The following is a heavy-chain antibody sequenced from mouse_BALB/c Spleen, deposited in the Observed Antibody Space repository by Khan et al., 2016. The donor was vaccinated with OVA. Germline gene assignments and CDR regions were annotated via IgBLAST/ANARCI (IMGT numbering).Heavy chain of an antibody. D-gene: IGHD1-3*01. J-gene: IGHJ3*01. CDR3: ARAFYNGAWFAY. CDR2: IWAGGST. CDR1: GFSISNYG. V-gene: IGHV2-9*02. Sequence: QVQLKESGPGLVAPSQTLSITCTVSGFSISNYGVHWVRQPPGKGLKWLGVIWAGGSTNHNSALMSRLSITKDNSKNQVFLKMNSLQTDDTAIYYCARAFYNGAWFAYWGQGTLVTVSA.